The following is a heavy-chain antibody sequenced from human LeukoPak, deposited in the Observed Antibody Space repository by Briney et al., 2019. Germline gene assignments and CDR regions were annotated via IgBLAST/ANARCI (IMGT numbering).Heavy chain of an antibody. CDR1: GITLSNYG. Sequence: GGSLRLSCAVSGITLSNYGMSWVRQAPGKGLEWVAGLSGSGGGTNYADSVQGRFTITRDNPKNTLYLQMNSLRAEDTAVYFCAKRGVVIRVFLVGFHKEAYYFDSWGQGALVTVSS. J-gene: IGHJ4*02. CDR3: AKRGVVIRVFLVGFHKEAYYFDS. CDR2: LSGSGGGT. D-gene: IGHD3-10*01. V-gene: IGHV3-23*01.